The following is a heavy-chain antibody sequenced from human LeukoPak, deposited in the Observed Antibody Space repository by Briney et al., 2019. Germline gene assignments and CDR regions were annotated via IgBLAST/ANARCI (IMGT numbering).Heavy chain of an antibody. J-gene: IGHJ4*02. Sequence: GGALRISCLASGFPFDFRGSGLDRVRPGPGEGLGWVAFIQYDDSEESYADSLKGRCTTSRDNSKKTVSLQINSLRAEDTGVYYCAREGGTIEIGEFDYWGQGTLVTVSS. CDR2: IQYDDSEE. CDR3: AREGGTIEIGEFDY. CDR1: GFPFDFRGSG. D-gene: IGHD1-1*01. V-gene: IGHV3-30*02.